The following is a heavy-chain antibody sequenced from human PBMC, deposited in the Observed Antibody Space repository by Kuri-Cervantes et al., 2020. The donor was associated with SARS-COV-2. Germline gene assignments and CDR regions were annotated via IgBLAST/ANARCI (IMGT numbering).Heavy chain of an antibody. J-gene: IGHJ6*02. D-gene: IGHD3-10*01. CDR3: AREPYYGSARDYYGMDV. CDR1: GYTFTSDY. CDR2: INPSGGST. V-gene: IGHV1-46*01. Sequence: SVKVSSKASGYTFTSDYMTWLRQAPGQGLEWMGRINPSGGSTSYAQKFQGRVTMTRDTSTSTVYMELSSLRAEDTAVYYCAREPYYGSARDYYGMDVWGQGTTVTVSS.